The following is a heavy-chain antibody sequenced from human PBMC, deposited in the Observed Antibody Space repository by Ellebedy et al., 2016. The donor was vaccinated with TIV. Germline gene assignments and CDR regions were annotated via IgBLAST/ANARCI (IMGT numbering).Heavy chain of an antibody. J-gene: IGHJ5*02. CDR1: GGSLSNYY. CDR2: INYSGST. Sequence: SETLSLTCTVSGGSLSNYYWSWIRQPPGKGLEWIGYINYSGSTKYNPSLKSRATISVDTSEIQLSLKLNSVTAADTAVYYCARDLMASGWFDPWGQGTLVTVSS. CDR3: ARDLMASGWFDP. D-gene: IGHD5-24*01. V-gene: IGHV4-59*01.